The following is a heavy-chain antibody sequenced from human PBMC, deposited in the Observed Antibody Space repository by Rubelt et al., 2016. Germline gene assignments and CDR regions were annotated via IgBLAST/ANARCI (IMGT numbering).Heavy chain of an antibody. D-gene: IGHD3-3*01. V-gene: IGHV3-43*02. CDR3: AKDSLVGVVIGSMDV. Sequence: GLEWVSAISGSGGSTYYADSVKGRFTISRDNSKNSLYLQMNSLRTEDTALYYCAKDSLVGVVIGSMDVWGQGTTVIVSS. J-gene: IGHJ6*02. CDR2: ISGSGGST.